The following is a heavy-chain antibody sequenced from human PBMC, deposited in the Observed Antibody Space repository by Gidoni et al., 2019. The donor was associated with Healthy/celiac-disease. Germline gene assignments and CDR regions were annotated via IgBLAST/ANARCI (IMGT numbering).Heavy chain of an antibody. D-gene: IGHD1-20*01. CDR1: GFTFSSYA. V-gene: IGHV3-64D*06. Sequence: EVQLVESGGGLVQPGGSLRLSCSASGFTFSSYAMHWVRQAPGKGLEYVSAISSNGGSTYYADSVKGRFTISRDNPKNTLYLQMSSLRAEDTAVYYCVKLRITGTTFDAFDIWGQGTMVTVSS. CDR2: ISSNGGST. J-gene: IGHJ3*02. CDR3: VKLRITGTTFDAFDI.